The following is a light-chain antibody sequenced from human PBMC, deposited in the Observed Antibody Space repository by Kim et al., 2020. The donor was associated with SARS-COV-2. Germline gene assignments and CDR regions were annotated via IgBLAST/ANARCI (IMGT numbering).Light chain of an antibody. J-gene: IGLJ2*01. V-gene: IGLV3-1*01. CDR2: QDT. CDR3: QAWDSITAH. CDR1: ELGDRY. Sequence: VAPGQTATMTCAGQELGDRYTAWYQQKPGQSPLLVIYQDTIRPSGISERFSASNSGNSATLTISGAQSVDEADYYCQAWDSITAHFGGGTKLTVL.